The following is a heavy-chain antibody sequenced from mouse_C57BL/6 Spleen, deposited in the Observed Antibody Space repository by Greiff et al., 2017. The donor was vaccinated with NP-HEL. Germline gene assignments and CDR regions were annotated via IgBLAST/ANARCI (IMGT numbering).Heavy chain of an antibody. V-gene: IGHV1-15*01. J-gene: IGHJ3*01. CDR2: IDPETGGT. Sequence: QVQLKQSGAELVRPGASVTLSCKASGYTFTDYEMHWVKQTPVHGLEWIGAIDPETGGTAYNQKFKGKAILTADKSSSTAYMELRSLTSEDSAVYYCTRKTYYDYDDWFAYWGQGTLVTVSA. D-gene: IGHD2-4*01. CDR1: GYTFTDYE. CDR3: TRKTYYDYDDWFAY.